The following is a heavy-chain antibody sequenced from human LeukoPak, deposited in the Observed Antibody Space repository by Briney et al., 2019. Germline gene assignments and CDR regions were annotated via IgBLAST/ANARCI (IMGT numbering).Heavy chain of an antibody. CDR1: GGSISSYY. V-gene: IGHV4-59*01. J-gene: IGHJ5*02. CDR2: IYYSGST. CDR3: ARQPIVVVPAARGYNWFDP. D-gene: IGHD2-2*01. Sequence: SETLSLTCTVSGGSISSYYWSWIRQPPGKGLEWIGYIYYSGSTNYNPSLKSRVTISVDTSKNQFSLKLSSVTAADTAVYYCARQPIVVVPAARGYNWFDPWGQGTLVTVSS.